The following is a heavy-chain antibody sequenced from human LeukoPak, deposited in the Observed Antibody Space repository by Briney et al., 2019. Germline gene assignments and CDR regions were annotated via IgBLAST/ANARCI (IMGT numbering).Heavy chain of an antibody. D-gene: IGHD4-11*01. J-gene: IGHJ4*02. CDR3: ARGRATTGDDY. V-gene: IGHV4-30-2*01. CDR2: IYHSGST. CDR1: GGSISSGGYY. Sequence: SETLSLTCTVSGGSISSGGYYWSWIRQPPGKGLEWIGYIYHSGSTYYNPSLKSRVTISVDTSKNQFSLKLSSVTAADTAVYYCARGRATTGDDYWGQGTLVTVSS.